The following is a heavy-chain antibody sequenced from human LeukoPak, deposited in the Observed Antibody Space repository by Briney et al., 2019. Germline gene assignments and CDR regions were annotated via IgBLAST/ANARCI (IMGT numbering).Heavy chain of an antibody. D-gene: IGHD3-22*01. Sequence: GGSLRLSCAVSGFTLSSYSMNWVRQAPGKGLEWVSYISSTSSTIYYADSVKGRFTISRDNAKNSLSLQMNSLRAEDTAVYYCARDHHRRLYDSQARDTFDIWGQGTVVTVSS. CDR2: ISSTSSTI. CDR1: GFTLSSYS. J-gene: IGHJ3*02. V-gene: IGHV3-48*01. CDR3: ARDHHRRLYDSQARDTFDI.